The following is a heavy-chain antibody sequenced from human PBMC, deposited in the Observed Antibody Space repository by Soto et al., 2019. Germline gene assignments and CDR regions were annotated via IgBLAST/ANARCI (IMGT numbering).Heavy chain of an antibody. CDR3: ARGEAAARTWWLDP. CDR2: IYYGGST. D-gene: IGHD6-13*01. V-gene: IGHV4-59*01. J-gene: IGHJ5*02. Sequence: PSETLSLTCTVSGGSISPYYWSWIRQPPGKGLEWVGYIYYGGSTSYNPSLKSRVTISVDTSKNQFSLKLSSVTAADTAVYYCARGEAAARTWWLDPWGQGTLVTVSS. CDR1: GGSISPYY.